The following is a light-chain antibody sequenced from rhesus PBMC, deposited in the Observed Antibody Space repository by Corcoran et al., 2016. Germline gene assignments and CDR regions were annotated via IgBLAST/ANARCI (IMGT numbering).Light chain of an antibody. J-gene: IGKJ2*01. CDR2: ESS. Sequence: DIQMTQSPSSLSASVGDRVTITCRASQDITNDLAWYQQKPGKYPKLLIDESSSFQGAIPSLFSGSGSGTDFTLTIRSLQPEDFATYYCQHYNNIPHSCGQGTKVEIK. CDR1: QDITND. CDR3: QHYNNIPHS. V-gene: IGKV1-25*01.